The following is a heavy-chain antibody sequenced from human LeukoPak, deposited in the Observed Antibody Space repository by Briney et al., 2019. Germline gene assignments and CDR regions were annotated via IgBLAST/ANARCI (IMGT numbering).Heavy chain of an antibody. V-gene: IGHV3-23*01. CDR2: IGGRGGSK. D-gene: IGHD3-22*01. CDR3: ARGLFLSGYLDAFDI. CDR1: GFTFSDYG. Sequence: GGTLRLSCAASGFTFSDYGMSWVRQAPGKGLEWVSTIGGRGGSKYYADSVKGRFTISRDNLKNVLYLQMNSLKVEDTALYYCARGLFLSGYLDAFDIWGQGTVVTVSS. J-gene: IGHJ3*02.